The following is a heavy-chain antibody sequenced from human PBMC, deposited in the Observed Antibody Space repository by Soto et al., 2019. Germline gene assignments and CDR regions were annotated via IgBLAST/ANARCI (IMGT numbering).Heavy chain of an antibody. CDR2: IWYDGSNK. CDR1: GFTFSSYG. D-gene: IGHD6-13*01. J-gene: IGHJ5*02. V-gene: IGHV3-33*01. CDR3: ARDGYSSSGFDP. Sequence: QVQLVESGGGVVQHGRSLRLSCAASGFTFSSYGMHWVRQAPGKGLEWVAVIWYDGSNKYYADSVKGRFTISRDNSKNTLYLQMNSLRAEDTAVYYCARDGYSSSGFDPWGQGTLVTVSS.